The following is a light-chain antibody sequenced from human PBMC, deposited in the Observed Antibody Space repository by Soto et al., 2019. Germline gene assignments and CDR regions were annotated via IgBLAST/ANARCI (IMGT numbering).Light chain of an antibody. CDR1: QSISSSN. CDR3: QQYGGSPLFT. CDR2: GAS. Sequence: EIVLTQSPGTLSLSPGERATLSCRASQSISSSNSAWYQQKPGQAPRLLIYGASSSATGIPDRFSGSGSETDFTLTISRLEPEDFAVYYCQQYGGSPLFTFGPGTKVDIK. V-gene: IGKV3-20*01. J-gene: IGKJ3*01.